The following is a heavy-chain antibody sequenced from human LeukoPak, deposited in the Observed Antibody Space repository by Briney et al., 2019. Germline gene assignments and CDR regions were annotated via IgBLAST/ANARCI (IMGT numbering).Heavy chain of an antibody. J-gene: IGHJ6*03. CDR1: GFTFSSYS. CDR2: ISSSSSYI. Sequence: PGGSLRLSCAASGFTFSSYSMNWVRQAPGKGLEWVSSISSSSSYIYYADSVKGRFTISRDNAKNSLYLQMNSLRAEDTAVYYCARVGQQLGYYYYFHMDVWGKGTTVTVSS. V-gene: IGHV3-21*01. CDR3: ARVGQQLGYYYYFHMDV. D-gene: IGHD6-13*01.